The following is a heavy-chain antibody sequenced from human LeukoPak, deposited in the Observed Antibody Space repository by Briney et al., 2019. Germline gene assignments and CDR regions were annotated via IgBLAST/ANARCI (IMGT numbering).Heavy chain of an antibody. CDR1: GGSFSGYY. D-gene: IGHD3-22*01. CDR3: ARDGRYYDSSGYYHEYFQH. CDR2: IYYSGST. V-gene: IGHV4-59*01. J-gene: IGHJ1*01. Sequence: SETLSLTCAVYGGSFSGYYWSWIRQPPGKGLEWIGYIYYSGSTNYNPSLKSRVTISVDTSKNQFSLKLSSVTAADTAVYYCARDGRYYDSSGYYHEYFQHWGQGTLVTVPS.